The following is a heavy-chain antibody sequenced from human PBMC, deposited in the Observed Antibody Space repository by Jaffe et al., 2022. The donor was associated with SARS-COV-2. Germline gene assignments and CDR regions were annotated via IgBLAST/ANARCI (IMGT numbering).Heavy chain of an antibody. CDR2: IYWDDDK. V-gene: IGHV2-5*02. Sequence: QITLKESGPTLVKPTQTLTLTCTFSGFSLSTSGVGVGWIRQPPGKALEWLALIYWDDDKRYSPSLKSRLTITKDTSKNQVVLTMTNMDPVDTATYYCAHTKEVYGDYLGGWFDPWGQGTLVTVSS. CDR1: GFSLSTSGVG. D-gene: IGHD4-17*01. J-gene: IGHJ5*02. CDR3: AHTKEVYGDYLGGWFDP.